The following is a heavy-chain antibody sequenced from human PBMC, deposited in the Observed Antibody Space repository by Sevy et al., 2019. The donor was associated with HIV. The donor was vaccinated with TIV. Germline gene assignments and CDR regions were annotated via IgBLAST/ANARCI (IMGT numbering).Heavy chain of an antibody. CDR1: GFTFSDHY. CDR3: TRDLLYGMDV. Sequence: GGSLRLSCAASGFTFSDHYMDWVRQAPGKGLEWVGRTRDKANSYTTEYAASVKGRFTISRDDSKNSLYLQMNSLKTEDTAVYYCTRDLLYGMDVWGQRTTVTVSS. V-gene: IGHV3-72*01. CDR2: TRDKANSYTT. D-gene: IGHD1-26*01. J-gene: IGHJ6*02.